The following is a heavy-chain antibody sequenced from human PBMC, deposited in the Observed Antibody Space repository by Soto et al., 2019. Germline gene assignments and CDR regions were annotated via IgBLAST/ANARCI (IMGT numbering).Heavy chain of an antibody. Sequence: SVKVSCKASGGTFSSYAISWVRQAPGQGVEGMGGIIPIFDTTNYAQKFQGRVTIVADEATKTAYMELNSLRAEDTAVSYCSRADTSPFSFDHWGQGSLVTVSS. CDR3: SRADTSPFSFDH. CDR1: GGTFSSYA. J-gene: IGHJ4*02. V-gene: IGHV1-69*13. CDR2: IIPIFDTT.